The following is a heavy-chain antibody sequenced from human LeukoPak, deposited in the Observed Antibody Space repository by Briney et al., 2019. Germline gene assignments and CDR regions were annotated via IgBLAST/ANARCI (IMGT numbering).Heavy chain of an antibody. J-gene: IGHJ4*02. CDR2: INPSGGST. CDR3: ARAGYIPY. CDR1: GYTFSVYY. V-gene: IGHV1-46*01. Sequence: ASVTVSFKASGYTFSVYYMHWVRQAPAQGLEWMGVINPSGGSTSYAQKFQGRVTMTRDTSTSTVYMELSSLRSEDTAVYYCARAGYIPYWGQGTLVTVSS. D-gene: IGHD1-1*01.